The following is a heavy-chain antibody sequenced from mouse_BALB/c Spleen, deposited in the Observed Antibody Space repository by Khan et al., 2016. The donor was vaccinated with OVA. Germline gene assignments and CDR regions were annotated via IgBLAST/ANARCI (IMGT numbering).Heavy chain of an antibody. J-gene: IGHJ4*01. V-gene: IGHV14-3*02. D-gene: IGHD2-3*01. CDR3: ARGAGYYVEYAMDY. Sequence: VQLQQSGADLVKPGASVKLSCTASGFNIKDTYIHWVKQRPEQGLEWIGRIDPANGYTKYDPKFQVKATITADTSSNTAYLQVSSLKSEDTAVYYCARGAGYYVEYAMDYWGQGTSVTVSS. CDR2: IDPANGYT. CDR1: GFNIKDTY.